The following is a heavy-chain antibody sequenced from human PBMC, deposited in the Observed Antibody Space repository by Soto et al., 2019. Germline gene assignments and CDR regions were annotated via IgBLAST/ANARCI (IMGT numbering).Heavy chain of an antibody. Sequence: EVQLLESGGGLVQPGGSLRLSCAASGFTFSSYAMSWVRQAPGRGLEWVSAISGSGGSTYYADSVKGRFTISRDNSKNTLYLQMNSLRAEDTAVYYCAKDERQWLVRGWFDPWGQGTLVTVSS. V-gene: IGHV3-23*01. D-gene: IGHD6-19*01. CDR1: GFTFSSYA. J-gene: IGHJ5*02. CDR2: ISGSGGST. CDR3: AKDERQWLVRGWFDP.